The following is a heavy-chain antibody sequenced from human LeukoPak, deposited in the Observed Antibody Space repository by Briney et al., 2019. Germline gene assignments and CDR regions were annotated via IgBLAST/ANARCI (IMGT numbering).Heavy chain of an antibody. CDR2: ISYDGSNK. CDR3: AKNIGVVVPAAMLSYYYYGMDV. J-gene: IGHJ6*02. D-gene: IGHD2-2*01. V-gene: IGHV3-30-3*02. Sequence: PGGSLRLSCAASGFTFSSYAMHWVRQAPGKGLEWVAAISYDGSNKYYADSVKRRFTISRDNSKNTLYLQMNSLRAEDTAVYYCAKNIGVVVPAAMLSYYYYGMDVWGQGTTVTVSS. CDR1: GFTFSSYA.